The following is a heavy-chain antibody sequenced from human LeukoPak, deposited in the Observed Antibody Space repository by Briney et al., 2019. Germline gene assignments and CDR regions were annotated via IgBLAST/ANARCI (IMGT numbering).Heavy chain of an antibody. V-gene: IGHV3-23*01. J-gene: IGHJ4*02. Sequence: GGSLRLSCAASGFTFSTYAMSWVRQAPGKGLEWVSAISGSGGSTYYADYMKGRFTISRDNSKNTLYLQMNSLRAEDTAVYYCATNYGTDSNYWGQGTLVTVSS. CDR1: GFTFSTYA. CDR2: ISGSGGST. D-gene: IGHD4/OR15-4a*01. CDR3: ATNYGTDSNY.